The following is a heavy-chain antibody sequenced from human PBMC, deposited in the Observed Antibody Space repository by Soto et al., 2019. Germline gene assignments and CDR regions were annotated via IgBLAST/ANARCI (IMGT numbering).Heavy chain of an antibody. Sequence: GGSLRLSCAASGFTFSSYGMHWVRQAPGKGLEWVAVIWYDGSNKYYADSVKGRFTISRDNSKNTLYLQMNSLRAEDTAVYYCARASTYSYGEADPDYWGQGTLVTVSS. CDR3: ARASTYSYGEADPDY. CDR1: GFTFSSYG. D-gene: IGHD5-18*01. V-gene: IGHV3-33*01. J-gene: IGHJ4*02. CDR2: IWYDGSNK.